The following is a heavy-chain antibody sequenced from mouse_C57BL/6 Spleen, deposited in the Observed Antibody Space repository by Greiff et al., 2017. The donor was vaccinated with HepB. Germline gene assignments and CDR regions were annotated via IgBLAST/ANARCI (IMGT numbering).Heavy chain of an antibody. Sequence: QVQLQQPGAELVMPGASVKLSCKASGYTFTSYWITWVKQRPGQGLEWIGDIDPADSSTNYNEKFKGKATLTVDKSSSTAYMQLSSLTSEDSAVYYCACVLTQGKAYWGQGTMVTVSA. J-gene: IGHJ3*01. V-gene: IGHV1-69*01. CDR2: IDPADSST. CDR1: GYTFTSYW. D-gene: IGHD6-1*01. CDR3: ACVLTQGKAY.